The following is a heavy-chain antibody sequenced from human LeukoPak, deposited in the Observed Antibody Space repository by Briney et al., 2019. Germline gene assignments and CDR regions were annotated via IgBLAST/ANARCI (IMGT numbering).Heavy chain of an antibody. J-gene: IGHJ4*02. CDR1: GGTFSSYA. Sequence: ASVKVSCKASGGTFSSYAISWVRQAPGQGLEWMGRIIPILGIANYAQKFQGRVTMTRDTSTSTVYMELSSLRSEDTAVYYCARDLYSSSWNLDYWGQGTLVTVSS. D-gene: IGHD6-13*01. V-gene: IGHV1-69*04. CDR2: IIPILGIA. CDR3: ARDLYSSSWNLDY.